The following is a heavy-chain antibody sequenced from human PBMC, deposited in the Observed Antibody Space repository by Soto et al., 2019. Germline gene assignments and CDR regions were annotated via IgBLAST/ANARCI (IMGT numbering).Heavy chain of an antibody. CDR3: ARDLLGISPFDY. J-gene: IGHJ4*02. CDR1: GFTVSSNY. D-gene: IGHD7-27*01. V-gene: IGHV3-66*02. CDR2: IYSGGSS. Sequence: GGSLRLSCAASGFTVSSNYMSWVRQAPGKGLEWVSVIYSGGSSYYADSVKGRFTISRDNSKNTLYLQMNSLRAEDTAVYYCARDLLGISPFDYWGQGTLVTVSS.